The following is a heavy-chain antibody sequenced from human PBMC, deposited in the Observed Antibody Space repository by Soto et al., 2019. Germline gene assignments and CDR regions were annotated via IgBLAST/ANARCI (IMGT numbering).Heavy chain of an antibody. Sequence: GGSLRLSCAASGFSVSGNYMTWVRLAPGKGLECVSILYSGGTTYYADSVKGRFTISRDKSRNTLFLQMNSLRAEDTAVYYCAGSTNWGLYYLDYWGLGTLVTVS. CDR2: LYSGGTT. CDR3: AGSTNWGLYYLDY. CDR1: GFSVSGNY. D-gene: IGHD7-27*01. J-gene: IGHJ4*02. V-gene: IGHV3-53*01.